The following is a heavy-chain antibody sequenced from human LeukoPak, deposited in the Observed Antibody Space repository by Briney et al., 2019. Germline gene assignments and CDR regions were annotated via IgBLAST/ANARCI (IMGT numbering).Heavy chain of an antibody. J-gene: IGHJ4*02. D-gene: IGHD1-26*01. CDR1: GGSISSGDYY. CDR3: ARDAQYSGSWAFDY. V-gene: IGHV4-30-4*08. CDR2: IYYSGST. Sequence: SQTLSLTCAVSGGSISSGDYYWSWIRQPPGKGLEWIGYIYYSGSTYYNPSLKSRVTISVDTSKNQFSLKLSSVTAADTAVYYCARDAQYSGSWAFDYWGQGTLVTVSS.